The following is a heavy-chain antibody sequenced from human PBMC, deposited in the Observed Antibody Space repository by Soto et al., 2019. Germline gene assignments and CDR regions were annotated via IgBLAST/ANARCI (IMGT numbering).Heavy chain of an antibody. CDR1: GFTFSSYG. Sequence: QVQLVESGGGVVQPGRSPRLSCAASGFTFSSYGMHWVRQAPGKGLEWVAVISYDGSNKYYADSVKGRFTISRDNSKNTLYLQMNSLRAEDTAVYYCAKGSGIMGYYYGMDVWGQGTTVTVSS. D-gene: IGHD2-8*01. CDR2: ISYDGSNK. V-gene: IGHV3-30*18. J-gene: IGHJ6*02. CDR3: AKGSGIMGYYYGMDV.